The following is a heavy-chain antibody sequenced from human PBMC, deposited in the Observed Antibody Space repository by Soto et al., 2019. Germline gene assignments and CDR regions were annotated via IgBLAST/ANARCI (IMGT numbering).Heavy chain of an antibody. CDR1: GYSFTSLD. D-gene: IGHD1-26*01. V-gene: IGHV1-8*01. Sequence: QVQLVQSGAEVREPGASVKVSCKASGYSFTSLDINWVRQTAGQGLEWMGWMQPSTGRTGYAQKFQGRVTMTRDTSINTAYMELXXXTSDDTAFYYCARGVSAGVDYWGQGTLVTVSS. CDR3: ARGVSAGVDY. CDR2: MQPSTGRT. J-gene: IGHJ4*02.